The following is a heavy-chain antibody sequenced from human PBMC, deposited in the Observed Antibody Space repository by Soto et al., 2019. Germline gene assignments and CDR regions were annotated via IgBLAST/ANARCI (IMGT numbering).Heavy chain of an antibody. Sequence: SETLSLTCTVSGASIRSTDYYWSWIRQAPGKGLEWIGYVYYTGSTYYNPSLMSRLTISVDTSKNQFSLKLTSVTAAATAVYYCVRTARQGAVAPHWFDRWGQGTQVTVSS. J-gene: IGHJ5*02. CDR1: GASIRSTDYY. V-gene: IGHV4-30-4*01. CDR3: VRTARQGAVAPHWFDR. CDR2: VYYTGST. D-gene: IGHD2-21*02.